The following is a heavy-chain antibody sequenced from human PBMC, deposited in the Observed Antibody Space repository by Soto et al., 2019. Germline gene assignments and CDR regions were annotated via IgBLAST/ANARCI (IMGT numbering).Heavy chain of an antibody. D-gene: IGHD6-13*01. CDR1: GYTFTSYD. J-gene: IGHJ6*02. CDR3: ARDNRNSSSWYAYYYYYGMDV. Sequence: ASVKVSCKASGYTFTSYDINWVRQATGQGREWMGWMNPNSGNTGYAQKFQGRVTMTRNTSISTAYMELSSLRSEDTAVYYCARDNRNSSSWYAYYYYYGMDVWGQGTTVTVSS. V-gene: IGHV1-8*01. CDR2: MNPNSGNT.